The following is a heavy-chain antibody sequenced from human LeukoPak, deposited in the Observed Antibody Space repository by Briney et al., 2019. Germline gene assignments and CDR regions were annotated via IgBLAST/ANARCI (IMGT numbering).Heavy chain of an antibody. CDR3: ARENTTFGVVTGTVDY. J-gene: IGHJ4*02. Sequence: TGGSLRLSCAASGFTFSSYWMSWVRQAPGKGLEWVANIKQDGSEKYYVNSVKGRFTISRDNAKNSLYLQMNSLRAEDTAVYYCARENTTFGVVTGTVDYWGQGTLVTVSS. CDR1: GFTFSSYW. CDR2: IKQDGSEK. V-gene: IGHV3-7*01. D-gene: IGHD3-3*01.